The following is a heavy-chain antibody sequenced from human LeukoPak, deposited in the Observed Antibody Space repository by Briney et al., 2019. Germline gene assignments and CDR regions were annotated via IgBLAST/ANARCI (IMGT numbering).Heavy chain of an antibody. J-gene: IGHJ2*01. CDR3: ARKTDRPGEVGRDRFFDL. D-gene: IGHD2-15*01. CDR2: ISVGANAM. V-gene: IGHV3-48*03. Sequence: GGSLRLSCAASGFTFSSSSSYWMSWVRLAPGKGLEWLSYISVGANAMNYADSVRGRFTTSRDDAKNSVYLQMNSLRDEDTAIYYCARKTDRPGEVGRDRFFDLWGRGTLVTVSS. CDR1: GFTFS.